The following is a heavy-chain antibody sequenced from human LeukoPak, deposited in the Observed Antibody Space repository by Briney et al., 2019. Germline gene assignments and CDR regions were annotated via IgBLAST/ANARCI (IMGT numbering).Heavy chain of an antibody. CDR1: GGSISSGGYY. J-gene: IGHJ3*02. CDR2: IYYSGST. D-gene: IGHD2-8*01. CDR3: ARDFRPLRAFDI. V-gene: IGHV4-31*03. Sequence: SETLSLTCTVSGGSISSGGYYWSWLRQHPGKGLEWIGYIYYSGSTYYNPSLKSRVTISVDTSKNQFSLKLSSVTAADTAVYYCARDFRPLRAFDIWGQGTMVTVSS.